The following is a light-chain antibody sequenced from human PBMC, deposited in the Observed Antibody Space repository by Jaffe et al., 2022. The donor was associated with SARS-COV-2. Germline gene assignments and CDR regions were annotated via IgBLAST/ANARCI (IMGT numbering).Light chain of an antibody. CDR1: QSLDNW. CDR2: KAS. CDR3: QQYNSYSWT. Sequence: DIQMTQSPSTLSASVGDRVIITCRASQSLDNWLAWYQQKPGKAPKLLIYKASSLETGVPSRFSGSGSGTEFTLTITSLQPDDFATYYCQQYNSYSWTFGQGTKVEIK. V-gene: IGKV1-5*03. J-gene: IGKJ1*01.